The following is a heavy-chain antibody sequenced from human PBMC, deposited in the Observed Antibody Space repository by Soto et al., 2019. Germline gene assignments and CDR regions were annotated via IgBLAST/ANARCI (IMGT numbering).Heavy chain of an antibody. J-gene: IGHJ3*02. CDR1: GFTFSSYS. CDR3: AKGILVKPPGTRTFDI. CDR2: IGGGDGST. Sequence: ESGGGLVKPGGSLRLSCAASGFTFSSYSMNWVRQAPGKGLEWVSTIGGGDGSTYYADSVKGRFTISRDNSNSALYLQMNSLRVGDTAIYYCAKGILVKPPGTRTFDIWGQGTMVIVSS. D-gene: IGHD6-13*01. V-gene: IGHV3-23*01.